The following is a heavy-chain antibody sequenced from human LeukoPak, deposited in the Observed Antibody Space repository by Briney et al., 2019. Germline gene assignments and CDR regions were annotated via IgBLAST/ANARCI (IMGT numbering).Heavy chain of an antibody. J-gene: IGHJ5*02. D-gene: IGHD1-7*01. CDR1: GYKFTDYY. Sequence: GASVKVSCKTSGYKFTDYYMHWVRQAPGQGFERMGWINPNNGDTRYAQKFQGRVTMTRDTSISTAYMELRSLRSDDTAVYYCARGMALELLDWFDPWGQGTLVTVSS. V-gene: IGHV1-2*02. CDR2: INPNNGDT. CDR3: ARGMALELLDWFDP.